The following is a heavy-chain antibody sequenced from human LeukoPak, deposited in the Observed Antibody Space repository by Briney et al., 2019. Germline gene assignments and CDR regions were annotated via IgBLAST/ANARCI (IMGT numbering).Heavy chain of an antibody. Sequence: PGGSLRLSCAASGFTFSDYYMSWIRQAPGKGLEWVSYVSSSGSTIYYADSVKGRFTISRDNAKNSLYLQMNSLRAEDTAVYYCASHITIFEVFDIWGQGTMVTVSS. CDR1: GFTFSDYY. CDR3: ASHITIFEVFDI. D-gene: IGHD3-3*01. J-gene: IGHJ3*02. V-gene: IGHV3-11*04. CDR2: VSSSGSTI.